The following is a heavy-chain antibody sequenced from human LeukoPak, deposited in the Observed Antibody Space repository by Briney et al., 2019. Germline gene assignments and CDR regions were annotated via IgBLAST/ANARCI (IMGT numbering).Heavy chain of an antibody. CDR3: AKDLATAEYYYDSSGNRVY. CDR1: GFTFSSYG. J-gene: IGHJ4*02. V-gene: IGHV3-30*02. CDR2: IWYDGGNK. D-gene: IGHD3-22*01. Sequence: GGSLRLSCAASGFTFSSYGMHWVRQAPGKGLEWVAFIWYDGGNKYYADSVKGRFTISRDNSKNTLYLQMNSLRAEDTAVYYCAKDLATAEYYYDSSGNRVYWGQGTLVTVSS.